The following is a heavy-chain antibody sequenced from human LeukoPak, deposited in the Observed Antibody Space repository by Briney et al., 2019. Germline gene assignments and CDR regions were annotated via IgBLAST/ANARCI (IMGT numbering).Heavy chain of an antibody. J-gene: IGHJ4*02. CDR2: ISWNSGSI. CDR1: GFTSDDYA. Sequence: GGSLRLSCAASGFTSDDYAMHWVRQAPGKGLEWVSGISWNSGSIGYADPVKGRFTISRDNAKNSLYLQMNSLRAEDMALYYCAKDMRSGSTAGIFDYWGQGTLVTVSS. D-gene: IGHD6-19*01. V-gene: IGHV3-9*02. CDR3: AKDMRSGSTAGIFDY.